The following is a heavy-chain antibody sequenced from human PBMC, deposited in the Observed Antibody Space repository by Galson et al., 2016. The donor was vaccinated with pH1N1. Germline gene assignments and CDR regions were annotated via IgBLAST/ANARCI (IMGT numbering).Heavy chain of an antibody. Sequence: TLSLTCTVSGGSINNGAYYWSWIRQHPGKGLEWIGYIHNSGTTNYNPSLKSRVTISLDTSKNRFSLKLRSVTAADTAIYYCARGDSTSWFGYYYGLGVWGQGTTVTVSS. CDR1: GGSINNGAYY. CDR2: IHNSGTT. CDR3: ARGDSTSWFGYYYGLGV. V-gene: IGHV4-31*03. D-gene: IGHD2/OR15-2a*01. J-gene: IGHJ6*02.